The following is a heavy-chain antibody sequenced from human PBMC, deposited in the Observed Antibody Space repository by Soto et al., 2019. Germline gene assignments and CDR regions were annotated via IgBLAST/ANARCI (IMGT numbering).Heavy chain of an antibody. D-gene: IGHD1-1*01. J-gene: IGHJ5*02. CDR2: IYSSGST. Sequence: SENLSLTCTVSSGSVNSYYWSWIRQPAGKGLEWIGRIYSSGSTIYNPSFKSRVTMSVDTSKNQFSLKLNSVTAADTAIYYCARVRQGCSDNNCYFYP. CDR1: SGSVNSYY. CDR3: ARVRQGCSDNNCYFYP. V-gene: IGHV4-4*07.